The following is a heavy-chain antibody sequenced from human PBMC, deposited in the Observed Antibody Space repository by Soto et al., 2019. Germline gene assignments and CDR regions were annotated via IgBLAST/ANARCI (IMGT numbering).Heavy chain of an antibody. Sequence: QVQLVQSGAEVKKPGSSVKVSCKASGGIFSSYAISWVRQAPGQGLEWMGGIIPIFGTANYAQKFQGRVTITGDKSTSTAYMELSSLRSEDTAVYYCARGGLYYGSGSYSRFDYWGQGTLVTVSS. J-gene: IGHJ4*02. D-gene: IGHD3-10*01. V-gene: IGHV1-69*06. CDR1: GGIFSSYA. CDR2: IIPIFGTA. CDR3: ARGGLYYGSGSYSRFDY.